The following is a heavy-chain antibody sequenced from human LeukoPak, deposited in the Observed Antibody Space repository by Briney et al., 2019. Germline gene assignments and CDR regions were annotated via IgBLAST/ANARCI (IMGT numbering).Heavy chain of an antibody. J-gene: IGHJ4*02. V-gene: IGHV1-2*02. CDR2: INPNSGGT. D-gene: IGHD6-13*01. Sequence: ASVKVSCKASGYTFTGYYMHWVRQAPGQGLEWMGWINPNSGGTNYAQKFQGRVTMTRDTSISTAYMVLSRLRSDDTAVYYCARTPLSIAAAGTSLGDYWGQGTLVTVSS. CDR3: ARTPLSIAAAGTSLGDY. CDR1: GYTFTGYY.